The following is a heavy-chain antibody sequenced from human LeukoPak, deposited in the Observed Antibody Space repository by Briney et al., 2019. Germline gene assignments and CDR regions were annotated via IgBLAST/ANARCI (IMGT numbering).Heavy chain of an antibody. Sequence: GGSLRLSCAASGFTFEDFTMHWVRQAPGKALEWVSLITWDGQNIEYQDSVKGRFTVSRDNSENSLYLQMKSLKTEDTALYFCSKGDDRYGFDYWGQGTLVTVSS. CDR2: ITWDGQNI. D-gene: IGHD5-18*01. CDR3: SKGDDRYGFDY. CDR1: GFTFEDFT. J-gene: IGHJ4*02. V-gene: IGHV3-43*01.